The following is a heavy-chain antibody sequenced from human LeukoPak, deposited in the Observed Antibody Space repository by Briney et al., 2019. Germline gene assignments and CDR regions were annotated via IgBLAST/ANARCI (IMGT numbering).Heavy chain of an antibody. D-gene: IGHD6-19*01. V-gene: IGHV1-18*04. CDR3: ARDQSMAGLFDY. J-gene: IGHJ4*02. CDR2: IGVYSGTT. CDR1: NYIFTSYG. Sequence: GASVKVSCKASNYIFTSYGISWVRQAPGQGLEWMGWIGVYSGTTSYAQKLQGRVTMTTDTSTNTAYMELRSLRSDDTAVYYCARDQSMAGLFDYWGQGTLVTVSS.